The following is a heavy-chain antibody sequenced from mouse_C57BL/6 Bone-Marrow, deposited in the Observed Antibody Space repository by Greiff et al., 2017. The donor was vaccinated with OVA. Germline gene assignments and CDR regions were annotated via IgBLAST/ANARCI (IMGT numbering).Heavy chain of an antibody. V-gene: IGHV1-59*01. Sequence: QVQLKQPGAELVRPGTSVKLSCKASGYTFTSYWMHWVKQRPGQGLEWIGVIDPSDSYTNYNQKFKGKATLTVDTSSSTAYMQLSSLTSEDSAVYYCARRDYGNYGFAYWGQGTLVTVSA. J-gene: IGHJ3*01. CDR2: IDPSDSYT. CDR3: ARRDYGNYGFAY. CDR1: GYTFTSYW. D-gene: IGHD2-1*01.